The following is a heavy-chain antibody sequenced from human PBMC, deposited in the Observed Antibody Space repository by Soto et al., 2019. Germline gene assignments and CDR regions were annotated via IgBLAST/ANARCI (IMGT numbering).Heavy chain of an antibody. CDR1: GGSISSSSYS. D-gene: IGHD2-2*01. J-gene: IGHJ6*02. Sequence: SETLSLTCTVSGGSISSSSYSWGWIRQPPGKGPEWIGTFYYSESTYYNPSLESRVTISVDTSKNQFSLKVSSVTVADTAVYYCARLGGYCSSTSCPGYYDMDAWGQGTTVTISS. CDR3: ARLGGYCSSTSCPGYYDMDA. V-gene: IGHV4-39*01. CDR2: FYYSEST.